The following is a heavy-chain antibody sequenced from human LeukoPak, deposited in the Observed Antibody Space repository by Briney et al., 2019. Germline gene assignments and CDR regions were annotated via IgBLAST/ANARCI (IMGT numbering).Heavy chain of an antibody. CDR2: ISYDGSNK. J-gene: IGHJ6*04. V-gene: IGHV3-30*18. Sequence: GGSLRLSCAASGFTFNSYGMHWVRQAPGKGLEWVAVISYDGSNKYYADSVKGRFTISRDNSKNTLYLQMNSLRAEDTAVYYCAELGITMIGGVWGKGTTVTISS. CDR3: AELGITMIGGV. CDR1: GFTFNSYG. D-gene: IGHD3-10*02.